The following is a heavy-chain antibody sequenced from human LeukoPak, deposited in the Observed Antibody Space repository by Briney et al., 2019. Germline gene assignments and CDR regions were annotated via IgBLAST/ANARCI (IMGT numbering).Heavy chain of an antibody. CDR2: IIPIFGTA. J-gene: IGHJ3*02. V-gene: IGHV1-69*05. CDR3: ARDLAEENSGETGAFDI. CDR1: GGTFSSYA. D-gene: IGHD6-19*01. Sequence: SVKVSCKASGGTFSSYAISWVRQAPEQGLEWMGGIIPIFGTANYAQKFQGRVTITTDESTSTAYMELSSLRSEDTAVYYCARDLAEENSGETGAFDIWGQGTMVTVSS.